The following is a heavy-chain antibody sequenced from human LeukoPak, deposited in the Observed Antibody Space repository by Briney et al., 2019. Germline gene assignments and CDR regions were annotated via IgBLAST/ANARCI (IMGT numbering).Heavy chain of an antibody. CDR2: VNPSGGST. V-gene: IGHV1-46*01. D-gene: IGHD1-26*01. Sequence: ASVKVSCKASGYTFTGYYIHWVRQAPGQGLECMGIVNPSGGSTSYAQKFQGRVTMTRDMSTSTVYMELSSLRSEDTAVYYCARGGVGATTYVWFDPWGQGTLVTVSS. J-gene: IGHJ5*02. CDR1: GYTFTGYY. CDR3: ARGGVGATTYVWFDP.